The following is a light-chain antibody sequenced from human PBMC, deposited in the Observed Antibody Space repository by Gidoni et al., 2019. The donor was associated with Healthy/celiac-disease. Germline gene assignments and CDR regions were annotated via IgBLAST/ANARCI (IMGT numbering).Light chain of an antibody. CDR1: SSNVGAGYD. CDR3: QSDDSSLSGSVV. V-gene: IGLV1-40*01. CDR2: GNS. J-gene: IGLJ2*01. Sequence: QSVLTQPPSVSRAPGQRVTSACTGSSSNVGAGYDVHWYQQLPGTAPKLLIYGNSNRPSGVPDRFSGSKSGTSASLAITGLQAEDEADYYCQSDDSSLSGSVVFGGGTKLTVL.